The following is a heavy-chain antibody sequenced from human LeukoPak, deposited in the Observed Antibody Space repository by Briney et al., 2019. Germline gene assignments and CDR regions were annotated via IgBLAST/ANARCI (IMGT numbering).Heavy chain of an antibody. Sequence: SETLSLTCTVSGGSISSYYWSWIRQPPGKGLEWIGSIYYSGSTYYNPSLKSRVTISVDTSNNHFSLKLSSVTAADTAVYYCARHQSYGPASYSRLPDYWGQGTLVTVSS. CDR3: ARHQSYGPASYSRLPDY. V-gene: IGHV4-39*01. J-gene: IGHJ4*02. CDR1: GGSISSYY. D-gene: IGHD3-10*01. CDR2: IYYSGST.